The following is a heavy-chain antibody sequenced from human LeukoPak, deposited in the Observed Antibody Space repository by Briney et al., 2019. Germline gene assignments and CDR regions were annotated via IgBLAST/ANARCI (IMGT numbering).Heavy chain of an antibody. CDR3: ARCPLRPRARLSVINWFDP. CDR1: GVSISGGHYY. V-gene: IGHV4-30-4*01. D-gene: IGHD2/OR15-2a*01. CDR2: IYYSGCT. Sequence: SETLSLTCTVSGVSISGGHYYWSWIRHPPGKGLEWLGYIYYSGCTYYNPSLKSRVTISVDTSKNQFSLKLSSVTAADTAVYYCARCPLRPRARLSVINWFDPWGQGTLVTVSS. J-gene: IGHJ5*02.